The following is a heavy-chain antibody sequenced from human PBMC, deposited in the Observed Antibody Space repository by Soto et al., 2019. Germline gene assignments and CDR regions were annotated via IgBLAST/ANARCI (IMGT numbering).Heavy chain of an antibody. CDR2: IIPIFGTA. V-gene: IGHV1-69*13. CDR3: ARDMYSSGSHDAFDI. CDR1: GGTFSSYA. Sequence: SVKVSCKASGGTFSSYAISWVRQAPGQGLEWMGGIIPIFGTANYAQKFQGRVTITADESTSTAYMELSSLRSEDTAVYYCARDMYSSGSHDAFDIWGQGTMVTVSS. D-gene: IGHD6-19*01. J-gene: IGHJ3*02.